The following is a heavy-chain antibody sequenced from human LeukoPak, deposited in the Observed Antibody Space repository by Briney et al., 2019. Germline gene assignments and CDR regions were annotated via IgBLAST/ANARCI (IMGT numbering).Heavy chain of an antibody. Sequence: GGSLRLSCAASGFTFSSYSMNWVRQAPGKGLEWVSSISSSSSYIYYADSVKGRFTISRDNAKNSLYLQMNSLRGEDTAVYYCARLSGGQGVYYFDYWGQGTLVTVSS. CDR2: ISSSSSYI. V-gene: IGHV3-21*01. CDR1: GFTFSSYS. D-gene: IGHD2-8*02. CDR3: ARLSGGQGVYYFDY. J-gene: IGHJ4*02.